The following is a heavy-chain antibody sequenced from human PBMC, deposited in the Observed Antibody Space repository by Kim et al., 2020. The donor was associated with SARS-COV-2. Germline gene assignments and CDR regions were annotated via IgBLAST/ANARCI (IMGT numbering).Heavy chain of an antibody. CDR3: ARHKIPRESSEFQH. Sequence: NPPLKRRVTIPVDTSKNQLALKLSSVTAAETAVYYCARHKIPRESSEFQHWGQGTLVTVSS. V-gene: IGHV4-39*01. D-gene: IGHD3-22*01. J-gene: IGHJ1*01.